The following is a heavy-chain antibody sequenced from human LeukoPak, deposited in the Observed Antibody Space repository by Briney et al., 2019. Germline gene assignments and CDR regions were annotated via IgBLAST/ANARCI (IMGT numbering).Heavy chain of an antibody. CDR2: INHSGST. CDR1: GGSFSGYY. D-gene: IGHD6-13*01. Sequence: SETLSLTCAVYGGSFSGYYWSWIRQPPGKGLEWIGEINHSGSTNYNPSLKSRVTISVDTSKNQFSLKLSSVTAADTAVYYCARGFAAADGGGDFWGQGTLVTVSS. V-gene: IGHV4-34*01. CDR3: ARGFAAADGGGDF. J-gene: IGHJ4*02.